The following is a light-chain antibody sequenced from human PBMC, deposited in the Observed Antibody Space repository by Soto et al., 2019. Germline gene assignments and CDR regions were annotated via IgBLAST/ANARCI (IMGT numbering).Light chain of an antibody. CDR1: QSVDSTF. J-gene: IGKJ1*01. V-gene: IGKV3-20*01. Sequence: EIVLTQSPGSLSLSPGQRATLSCRASQSVDSTFFAWYQKKPGQAPRLLIYGASKRDTGVPDRFSGSGSGTDFTLTISRLEPEDLAVYYCQQYMSSVTFGQGTKVKI. CDR2: GAS. CDR3: QQYMSSVT.